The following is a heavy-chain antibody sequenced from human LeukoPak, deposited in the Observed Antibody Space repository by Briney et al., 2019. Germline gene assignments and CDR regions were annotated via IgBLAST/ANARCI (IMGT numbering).Heavy chain of an antibody. CDR2: IHYDGNNK. D-gene: IGHD4-17*01. CDR3: AARRLTVTTEIDY. Sequence: PGGSLRLSCAASGFSFSSSAMHWVRQAPGKGLDWVAFIHYDGNNKYYADSVKGRFTISRDNSKNTLYLQMNSLGTEDTALYYCAARRLTVTTEIDYWGQGTLVTVSS. J-gene: IGHJ4*02. V-gene: IGHV3-30*02. CDR1: GFSFSSSA.